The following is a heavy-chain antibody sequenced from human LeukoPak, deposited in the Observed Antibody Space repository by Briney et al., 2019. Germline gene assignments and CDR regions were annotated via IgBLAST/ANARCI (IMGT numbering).Heavy chain of an antibody. V-gene: IGHV4-39*01. CDR3: ARHRPRGYSGWYGGLFDY. D-gene: IGHD6-19*01. Sequence: SETLSLTCTVSGGSISSSSYYWGWIRQPPGKGLEWTGSIYYSGSTYYNPSLKSRVTISVDTSKNQFSLKLSSVTAADTAVYYCARHRPRGYSGWYGGLFDYWGQGTLVTVSS. CDR1: GGSISSSSYY. J-gene: IGHJ4*02. CDR2: IYYSGST.